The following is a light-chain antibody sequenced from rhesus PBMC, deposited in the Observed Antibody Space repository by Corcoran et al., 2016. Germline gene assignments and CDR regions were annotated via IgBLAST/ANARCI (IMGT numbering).Light chain of an antibody. J-gene: IGKJ4*01. CDR2: KAS. Sequence: DIQMTQSPSSLSAPVGDRVTITCRASENINKYLNWYQQKPGKAPKLLIYKASTLQSGVPSRFSGSGSGTDYTFTLSSLQPEDVATYYCQHGYGTPLTFGGGTKVEIK. V-gene: IGKV1-74*01. CDR1: ENINKY. CDR3: QHGYGTPLT.